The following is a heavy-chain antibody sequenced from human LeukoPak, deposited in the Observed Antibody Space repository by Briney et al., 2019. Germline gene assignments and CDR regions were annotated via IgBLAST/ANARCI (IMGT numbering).Heavy chain of an antibody. V-gene: IGHV3-21*01. CDR3: ARGTRIAAAGTIGY. D-gene: IGHD6-13*01. J-gene: IGHJ4*02. Sequence: GSLRLSCAASGFTFSSYSMNWVRQAPGKGLEWVSSISSSSSYIYYADSVKGRFTISRDNAKNSLYLQMNSLRAEDTAVYYCARGTRIAAAGTIGYWGQGTLVTVSS. CDR2: ISSSSSYI. CDR1: GFTFSSYS.